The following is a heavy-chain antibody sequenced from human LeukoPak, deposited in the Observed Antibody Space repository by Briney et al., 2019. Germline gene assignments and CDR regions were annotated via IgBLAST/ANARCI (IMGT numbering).Heavy chain of an antibody. CDR2: IYPGDSDT. D-gene: IGHD3-22*01. J-gene: IGHJ6*02. Sequence: GESLKISCKGSGYSFSNYWIGWVRQMPGKGLEWMGIIYPGDSDTRYSPSFQGQVTISADKSISTAYLQWSSLKASDTAMYYCARLLSYYDSSGYYPKNYYYYYGMDVWGQGTTVTVSS. V-gene: IGHV5-51*01. CDR1: GYSFSNYW. CDR3: ARLLSYYDSSGYYPKNYYYYYGMDV.